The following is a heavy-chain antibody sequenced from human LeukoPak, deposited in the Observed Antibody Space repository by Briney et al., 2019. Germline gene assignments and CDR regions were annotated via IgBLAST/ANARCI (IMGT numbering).Heavy chain of an antibody. D-gene: IGHD2-21*01. V-gene: IGHV4-4*07. CDR1: GGSVSSDY. Sequence: SETLSLTSTVDGGSVSSDYRSWIRPPHGKELEWIGRIYISGSTNYNPSLKSRVTMSVDTSKNQFSLKLSSVTAADTAVYYCARAYCGGDCVPDYYYYMDVWGKGTTVTVSS. CDR2: IYISGST. J-gene: IGHJ6*03. CDR3: ARAYCGGDCVPDYYYYMDV.